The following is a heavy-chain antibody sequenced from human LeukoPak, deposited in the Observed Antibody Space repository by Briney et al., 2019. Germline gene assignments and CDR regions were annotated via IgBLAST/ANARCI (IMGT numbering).Heavy chain of an antibody. Sequence: LSLTCAVYGGSFSGYYMSWIRQAPGKGLEWVSYISSSSSYTNYADSVKGRFTISRDNAKNSLYLQMNSLRAEDTAVYYCARMYSGSHSYFDYWGQGTLVTVSS. CDR1: GGSFSGYY. V-gene: IGHV3-11*03. D-gene: IGHD1-26*01. J-gene: IGHJ4*02. CDR3: ARMYSGSHSYFDY. CDR2: ISSSSSYT.